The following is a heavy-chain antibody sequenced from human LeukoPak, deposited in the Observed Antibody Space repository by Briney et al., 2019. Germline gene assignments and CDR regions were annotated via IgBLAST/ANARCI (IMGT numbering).Heavy chain of an antibody. CDR2: IYYSGST. CDR3: ARDGPDAFDI. Sequence: WETLSLTCAVYGGSFSGYYWSWIRQPPGKGLEWIGYIYYSGSTNYNPSLKSRVTISVDTSKNQFSLKLSSVTAADTAVYYCARDGPDAFDIWGQGTMVTVSS. V-gene: IGHV4-59*01. CDR1: GGSFSGYY. J-gene: IGHJ3*02.